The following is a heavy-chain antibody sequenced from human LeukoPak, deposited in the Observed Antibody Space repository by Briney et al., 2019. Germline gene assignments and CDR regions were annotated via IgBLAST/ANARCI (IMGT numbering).Heavy chain of an antibody. D-gene: IGHD2-2*01. Sequence: PGGSLRLSCAASGFTFSSYSMNWVRQAPGKGLEWVSYISSNSSTIYYADSVKGRFTISRDNAKNSLYLQMNSLRAEDTAVYYCARGARGCSSTSCYFDYWGQGTLVTVSS. V-gene: IGHV3-48*04. J-gene: IGHJ4*02. CDR2: ISSNSSTI. CDR3: ARGARGCSSTSCYFDY. CDR1: GFTFSSYS.